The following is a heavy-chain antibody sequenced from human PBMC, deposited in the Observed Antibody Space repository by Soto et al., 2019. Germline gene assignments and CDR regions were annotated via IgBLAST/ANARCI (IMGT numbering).Heavy chain of an antibody. CDR3: ARDPPDYGDQYYFDY. V-gene: IGHV1-69*12. J-gene: IGHJ4*02. Sequence: QVQLVQSGAEVKKPGSSVKVSCKASGGTFSSYAISWVRQAPGQGLEWMGGIIPIFGTANYAQKFQGRVTITADESTSTAYTELSSLRSEDTAVYYCARDPPDYGDQYYFDYWGQGTLVTVSS. D-gene: IGHD4-17*01. CDR1: GGTFSSYA. CDR2: IIPIFGTA.